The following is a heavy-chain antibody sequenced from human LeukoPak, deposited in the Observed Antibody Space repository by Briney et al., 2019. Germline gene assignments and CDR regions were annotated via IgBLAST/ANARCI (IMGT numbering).Heavy chain of an antibody. CDR1: GYSFTNDW. D-gene: IGHD6-13*01. CDR2: IYPGDSDT. CDR3: ARQRGSSWPPDY. V-gene: IGHV5-51*07. J-gene: IGHJ4*02. Sequence: GESLKISCKGSGYSFTNDWIGWVHQKPGKGLEWMGIIYPGDSDTRYSPSFQGQVTISVDKSISTAYLQWSRLKAADTAMYYCARQRGSSWPPDYWGQGTLVTVSA.